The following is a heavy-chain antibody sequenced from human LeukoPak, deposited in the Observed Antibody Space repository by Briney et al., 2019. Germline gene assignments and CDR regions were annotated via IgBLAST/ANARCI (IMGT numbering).Heavy chain of an antibody. CDR3: ARGIVGTTMGRY. CDR1: GFTFSTYW. V-gene: IGHV3-74*01. J-gene: IGHJ4*02. D-gene: IGHD1-26*01. CDR2: INTDGSGT. Sequence: GGSLRLSCAASGFTFSTYWMHWVRQAPGKGLVWVSRINTDGSGTIYADSVKGRFTISRDNAKITVYLQMNSLRVEDTAVYYCARGIVGTTMGRYWGQGTLVTVSS.